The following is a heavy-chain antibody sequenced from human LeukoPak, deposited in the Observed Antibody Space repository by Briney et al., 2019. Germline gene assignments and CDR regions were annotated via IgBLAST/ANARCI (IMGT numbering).Heavy chain of an antibody. D-gene: IGHD5-24*01. CDR1: GGSFNGYY. CDR2: SYQSGST. V-gene: IGHV4-34*01. CDR3: ARRDDSDAFDI. Sequence: SETLSLTCAINGGSFNGYYWSWIRQPPGKGLEWIGESYQSGSTNCTPSLKSRVTISVDTSKNQFSLKLSSVTAADTAVYYCARRDDSDAFDIWGQGTMVTVSS. J-gene: IGHJ3*02.